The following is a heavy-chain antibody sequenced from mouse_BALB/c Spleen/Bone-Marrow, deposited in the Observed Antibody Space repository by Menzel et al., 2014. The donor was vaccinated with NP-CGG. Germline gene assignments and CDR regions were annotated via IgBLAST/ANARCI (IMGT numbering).Heavy chain of an antibody. Sequence: EVKLQESGPELVKPGASVKISCKASGYSFTGYFMNWMKQSHGKSLEWIGRINPYNGDPFYNQKFKGKATLTVDKSSSTAHMELLSLTSEDSAVYYCGRGNYDYDSWFGYRGQGTLVTVSA. CDR2: INPYNGDP. CDR3: GRGNYDYDSWFGY. J-gene: IGHJ3*01. D-gene: IGHD2-4*01. V-gene: IGHV1-37*01. CDR1: GYSFTGYF.